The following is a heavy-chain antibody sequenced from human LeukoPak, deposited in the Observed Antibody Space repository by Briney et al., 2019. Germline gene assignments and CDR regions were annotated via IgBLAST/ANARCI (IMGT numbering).Heavy chain of an antibody. Sequence: SVTLSLTCAVNGVSFSDYYWNWIRQAPGKGLEWIGEISHRGNTQYNPSLKSRVTISVDTSRNQFSLSLTSVTAADTAMYYCARVDSILGVPAAMDYWGQGTLVTVSS. V-gene: IGHV4-34*01. CDR2: ISHRGNT. CDR1: GVSFSDYY. CDR3: ARVDSILGVPAAMDY. J-gene: IGHJ4*02. D-gene: IGHD2-2*01.